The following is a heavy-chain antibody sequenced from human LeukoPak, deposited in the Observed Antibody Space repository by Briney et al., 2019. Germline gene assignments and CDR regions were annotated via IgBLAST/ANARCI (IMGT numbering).Heavy chain of an antibody. Sequence: GGSLRLSCAASGFTFSSYEMNWVRQAPGKGLEWVSYISSSGSTIYYADSVKGRFTISRDNAKNSLYLQMNSLRAEDTAVYYCARVEILTGYSPDYWGQGTPVTVSS. V-gene: IGHV3-48*03. CDR1: GFTFSSYE. D-gene: IGHD3-9*01. CDR2: ISSSGSTI. CDR3: ARVEILTGYSPDY. J-gene: IGHJ4*02.